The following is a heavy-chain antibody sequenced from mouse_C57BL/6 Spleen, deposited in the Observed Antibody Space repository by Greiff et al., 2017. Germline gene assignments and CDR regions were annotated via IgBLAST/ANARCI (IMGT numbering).Heavy chain of an antibody. CDR2: ISSGSSTT. Sequence: EVKLMESGGGLVKPGGSLKLSCAASGFTFSDYGMHWVRQAPEKGLEWVAYISSGSSTTYYADTVKGRFTISRDNAKNTLFLQMTSLRSEDTAMYYCARHGNNAMDYWGQGTSVTVSS. CDR1: GFTFSDYG. CDR3: ARHGNNAMDY. V-gene: IGHV5-17*01. J-gene: IGHJ4*01. D-gene: IGHD2-1*01.